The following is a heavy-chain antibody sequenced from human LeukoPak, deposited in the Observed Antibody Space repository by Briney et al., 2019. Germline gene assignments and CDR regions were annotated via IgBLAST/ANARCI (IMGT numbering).Heavy chain of an antibody. D-gene: IGHD2-8*01. Sequence: SETLSLTCTVSGGSISSYYWSWIRQPPGRGLEWIGYIYYSGSTKYNPSLKSRVTISVDTSKNQFSVKLRSVTAADTAVYYCAVMGISSPSDYWGQGTLVTVSS. CDR1: GGSISSYY. CDR2: IYYSGST. J-gene: IGHJ4*02. CDR3: AVMGISSPSDY. V-gene: IGHV4-59*03.